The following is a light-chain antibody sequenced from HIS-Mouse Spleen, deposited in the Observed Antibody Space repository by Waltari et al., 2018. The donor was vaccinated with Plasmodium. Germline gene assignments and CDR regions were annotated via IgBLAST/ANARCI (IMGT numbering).Light chain of an antibody. Sequence: SYALTQPPSVSVSPAQTARTTCSGDALPQQYAYWYQQKPGQAPVLVIYKDRERPSGIPERFSGSSSGTTVTLTISGVQAEDEADYYCQSADSSGTPNWVFGGGTKLTVL. CDR2: KDR. CDR1: ALPQQY. J-gene: IGLJ3*02. V-gene: IGLV3-25*03. CDR3: QSADSSGTPNWV.